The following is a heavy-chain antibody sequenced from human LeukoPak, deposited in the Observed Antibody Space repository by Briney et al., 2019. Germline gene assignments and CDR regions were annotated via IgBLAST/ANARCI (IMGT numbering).Heavy chain of an antibody. V-gene: IGHV4-4*07. D-gene: IGHD2-15*01. CDR1: GASMSKSF. CDR2: IYTSGTT. Sequence: SETLSLTRTVSGASMSKSFWSWIRQPAGKGLEWIGRIYTSGTTNYNPSLKSRVTLSVDTSNNQFSLKLTSVTAADTALYYCARAPAGCGGTCAFDYWGQGTLVTVSS. J-gene: IGHJ4*02. CDR3: ARAPAGCGGTCAFDY.